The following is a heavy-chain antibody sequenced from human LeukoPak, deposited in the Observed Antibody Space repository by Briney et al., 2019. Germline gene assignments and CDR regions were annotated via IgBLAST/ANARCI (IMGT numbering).Heavy chain of an antibody. CDR2: INHSGSN. J-gene: IGHJ4*02. Sequence: SETLSLTCAVYGGPFSGYYWSWLRQPPGKGLEWIGEINHSGSNNYSPSLKSRVTISEEMSKNQFSLKLSSVTAADTAVYYCARVWHFDYWGQGTLVTVSS. V-gene: IGHV4-34*01. CDR3: ARVWHFDY. CDR1: GGPFSGYY.